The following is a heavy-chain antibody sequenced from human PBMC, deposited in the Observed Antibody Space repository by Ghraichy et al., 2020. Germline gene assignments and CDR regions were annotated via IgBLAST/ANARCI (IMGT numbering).Heavy chain of an antibody. Sequence: LSLTCAASGFTFSSYSMNWVRQAPGKGLEWVSYISSSSTIYYADSVKGRFTISRDNAKNSLYLQMNSLRAEDTAVYYCARDQYVSSFDYWGQGTLVTVSS. V-gene: IGHV3-48*01. CDR3: ARDQYVSSFDY. CDR1: GFTFSSYS. J-gene: IGHJ4*02. CDR2: ISSSSTI. D-gene: IGHD6-6*01.